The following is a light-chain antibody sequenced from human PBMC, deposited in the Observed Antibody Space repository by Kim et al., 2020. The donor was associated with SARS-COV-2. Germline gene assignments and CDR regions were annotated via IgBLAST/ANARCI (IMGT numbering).Light chain of an antibody. CDR3: QQYGSSSWT. Sequence: SPGESPTPSCRASQSVGTGYLAWDQQKPGHAPRLLIYGASSRATVIPDRFSGSGSGTDFTLTISRLEPEDFAVYYCQQYGSSSWTFGQGTKVDIK. CDR1: QSVGTGY. V-gene: IGKV3-20*01. J-gene: IGKJ1*01. CDR2: GAS.